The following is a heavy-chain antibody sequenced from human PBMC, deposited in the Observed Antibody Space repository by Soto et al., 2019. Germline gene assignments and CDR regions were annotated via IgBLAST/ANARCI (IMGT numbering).Heavy chain of an antibody. D-gene: IGHD5-18*01. CDR1: GFTFSSYG. Sequence: PGGSLRLSCAASGFTFSSYGMHWVRQAPGKGLEWVAVIWYDGSNKYYADSVKGRFTISRDNSKNTLYLQMNSLRAEDTAVYYCARGVDTAMVSPLDYWGQGTLVTVPQ. CDR3: ARGVDTAMVSPLDY. V-gene: IGHV3-33*01. CDR2: IWYDGSNK. J-gene: IGHJ4*02.